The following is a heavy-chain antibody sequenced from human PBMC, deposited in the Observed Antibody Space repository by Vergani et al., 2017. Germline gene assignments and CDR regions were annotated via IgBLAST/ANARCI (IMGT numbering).Heavy chain of an antibody. D-gene: IGHD1-26*01. Sequence: EVHLVESGGGLVQPGGSLRLSCVGSGFKLDAYWMSWVRQAPGKGLEWVADMKEDGADKKYVDSVKGRFTISRDNAKNSLFLQMNSLSAEDTAVYFCAREGHLVGPDLDYWGQGTLVTVSS. CDR1: GFKLDAYW. CDR2: MKEDGADK. J-gene: IGHJ4*02. CDR3: AREGHLVGPDLDY. V-gene: IGHV3-7*01.